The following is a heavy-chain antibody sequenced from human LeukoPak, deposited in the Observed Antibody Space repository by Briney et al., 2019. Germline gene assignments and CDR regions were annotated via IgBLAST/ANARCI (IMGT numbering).Heavy chain of an antibody. D-gene: IGHD3-10*01. V-gene: IGHV4-61*09. CDR1: GGSISSGSYY. CDR2: IYRSGST. Sequence: SQTLSLTCTVSGGSISSGSYYWSWIRQPAGKRLEWIGHIYRSGSTYYNPSLKSRVTISVDTSKNQFSLKLSSVTAADTAVYYCARAVGGDGSGSLWGPGTLVTVSS. CDR3: ARAVGGDGSGSL. J-gene: IGHJ4*02.